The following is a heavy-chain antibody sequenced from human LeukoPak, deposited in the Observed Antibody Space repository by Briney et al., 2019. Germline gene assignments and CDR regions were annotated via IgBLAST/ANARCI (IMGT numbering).Heavy chain of an antibody. CDR2: ISGSGGST. CDR3: AKELLAASYYYYYYGMDV. D-gene: IGHD6-13*01. Sequence: GGSLRLPCAASGFTFSSYAMSWVRQAPGKGLEWVSAISGSGGSTYYADSVKGRFTISRDNSKNTLYLQMNSLRAEDTAVYYCAKELLAASYYYYYYGMDVWGQGTTVTVSS. J-gene: IGHJ6*02. V-gene: IGHV3-23*01. CDR1: GFTFSSYA.